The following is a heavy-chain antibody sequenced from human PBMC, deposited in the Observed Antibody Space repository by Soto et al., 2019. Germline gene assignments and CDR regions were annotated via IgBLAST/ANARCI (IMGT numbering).Heavy chain of an antibody. V-gene: IGHV2-5*01. J-gene: IGHJ4*02. CDR3: ARRVIGPATRQIDY. CDR1: GFSLSASGVG. CDR2: IFWNDDK. Sequence: QITLKECGPTLVKPTQTLTLTCTSSGFSLSASGVGVAWIRQPPGKALEWLALIFWNDDKRYSSSLKSRLTITKDTSKTQVVLTMTNMDPVDAATCYCARRVIGPATRQIDYWGQGTLVTVSS.